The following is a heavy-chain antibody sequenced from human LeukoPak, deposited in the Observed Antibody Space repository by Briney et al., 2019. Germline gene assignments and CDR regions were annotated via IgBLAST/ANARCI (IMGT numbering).Heavy chain of an antibody. CDR1: GGTFSSYA. J-gene: IGHJ5*02. Sequence: VASVKVSCKASGGTFSSYAISWVRQAPGQGLEWMGWISAYNGNTNYAQKLQGRVTMTTDTSTSTAYMELWSLRSDDTAVYYCARVLYSSSWEAWGQGTLVTVSS. D-gene: IGHD6-13*01. CDR3: ARVLYSSSWEA. V-gene: IGHV1-18*01. CDR2: ISAYNGNT.